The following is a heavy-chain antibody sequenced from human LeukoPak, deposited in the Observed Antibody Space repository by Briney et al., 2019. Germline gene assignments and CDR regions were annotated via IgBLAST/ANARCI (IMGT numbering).Heavy chain of an antibody. D-gene: IGHD3-22*01. CDR2: IIPVFGAT. J-gene: IGHJ4*02. Sequence: ALVKVSCKASGGTFSSYAISWVRQAPGQGLEWMGGIIPVFGATNYAPKFQGRVTITTDESTSTAYMELSSLRSEDTAVYYCARGMSDSSGYYYEEYYLDYWGQGTLVTVSS. V-gene: IGHV1-69*05. CDR3: ARGMSDSSGYYYEEYYLDY. CDR1: GGTFSSYA.